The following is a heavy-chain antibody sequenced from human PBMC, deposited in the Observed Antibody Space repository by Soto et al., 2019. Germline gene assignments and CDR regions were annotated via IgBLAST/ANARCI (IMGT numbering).Heavy chain of an antibody. V-gene: IGHV1-18*01. CDR2: VSAYNDNI. J-gene: IGHJ3*02. CDR3: ARGNYYDRRGYFSALDI. D-gene: IGHD3-22*01. CDR1: GYTFSSYG. Sequence: QVLLVQSGGEVKKPGASVKVSCTASGYTFSSYGINWVRQAPGQGLEWLGWVSAYNDNIDYAQTFQGRVTMTTDKSTNTAYMELRSLRSDDTAVYYCARGNYYDRRGYFSALDIWGQGTMVTVSS.